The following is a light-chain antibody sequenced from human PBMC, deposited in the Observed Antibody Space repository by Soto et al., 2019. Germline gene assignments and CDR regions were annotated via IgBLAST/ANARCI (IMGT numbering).Light chain of an antibody. CDR2: AAS. CDR3: QQYYSFPWT. CDR1: QSISTH. J-gene: IGKJ1*01. Sequence: DIQMTQSPSSLSASVGDRVSITCRASQSISTHLSWYQQKPGKAPKLLIYAASSLQSWVPSRFTGSGSGTDFTLTISCLQSEDFATYYCQQYYSFPWTFGQGTKVEIK. V-gene: IGKV1-39*01.